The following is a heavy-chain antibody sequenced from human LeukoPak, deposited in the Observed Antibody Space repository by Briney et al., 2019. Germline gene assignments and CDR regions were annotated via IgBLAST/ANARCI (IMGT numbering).Heavy chain of an antibody. CDR2: IYYSGST. CDR3: AACLSATWAIDY. J-gene: IGHJ4*02. V-gene: IGHV4-59*12. Sequence: SETLSLTCTVSGGSISSYYWSWIRQPPGKGLEWIGYIYYSGSTNYNPSPKSRVTISVDTSKNQFSLKLSSVTAADTAVYYCAACLSATWAIDYWGQGTLVTVSS. CDR1: GGSISSYY. D-gene: IGHD1-1*01.